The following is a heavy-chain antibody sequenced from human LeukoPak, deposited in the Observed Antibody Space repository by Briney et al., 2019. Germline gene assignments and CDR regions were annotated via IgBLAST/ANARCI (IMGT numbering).Heavy chain of an antibody. CDR3: ASPYYYGSGSWGLDY. V-gene: IGHV1-69*05. D-gene: IGHD3-10*01. J-gene: IGHJ4*02. Sequence: SVKVSCKASGGTFSSYAISWVRQAPGQGLEWMGGIIPIFGTANYAQKFQGRVTITTDESTSTSYMELSSLRSEDTAVYYCASPYYYGSGSWGLDYWGQGTLVTVSS. CDR1: GGTFSSYA. CDR2: IIPIFGTA.